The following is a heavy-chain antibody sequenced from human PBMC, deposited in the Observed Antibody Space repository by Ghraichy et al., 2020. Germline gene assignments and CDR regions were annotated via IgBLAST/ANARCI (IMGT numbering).Heavy chain of an antibody. Sequence: ASVKVSCKTSGYSFATHGINWLRQAPGQGLEWIGWTSTYSGNRNIGHRFQGRVALTTDTPTSTATMVLTGLDSDDTAVYYCARGEPSDVFVAWYFDLWGQGTLVTVSS. D-gene: IGHD1-14*01. CDR2: TSTYSGNR. J-gene: IGHJ4*02. CDR3: ARGEPSDVFVAWYFDL. CDR1: GYSFATHG. V-gene: IGHV1-18*01.